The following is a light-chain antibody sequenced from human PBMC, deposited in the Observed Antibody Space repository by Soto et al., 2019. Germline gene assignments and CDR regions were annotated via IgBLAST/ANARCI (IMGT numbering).Light chain of an antibody. CDR1: QSVSSN. J-gene: IGKJ4*01. V-gene: IGKV3D-15*01. Sequence: EIVMTQSPATLSVSAGERVTLSCRASQSVSSNLAWYQQKPGQAPRLLIYGASTRATGIPARFSGSGSGTDFTLTISSLQSEDFSVYYWQQYNNCPPLTFGGGTKVEIK. CDR3: QQYNNCPPLT. CDR2: GAS.